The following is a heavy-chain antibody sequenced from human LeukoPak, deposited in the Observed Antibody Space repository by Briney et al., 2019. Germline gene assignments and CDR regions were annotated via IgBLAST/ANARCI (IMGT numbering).Heavy chain of an antibody. D-gene: IGHD2-15*01. CDR1: GYTFTGYY. Sequence: ASVKVSCKASGYTFTGYYIHWVRQAPGQGLEWMGWINPKSGGTNYAQKFQDRVTMTRDTSISTAYMELTRLTSDDTAVYYCARVQGYCSDGRCLFWGQGTLVTVSS. J-gene: IGHJ4*02. CDR2: INPKSGGT. CDR3: ARVQGYCSDGRCLF. V-gene: IGHV1-2*02.